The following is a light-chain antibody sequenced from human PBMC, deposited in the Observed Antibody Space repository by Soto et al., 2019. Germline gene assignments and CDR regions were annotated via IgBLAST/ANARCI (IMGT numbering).Light chain of an antibody. J-gene: IGKJ1*01. CDR3: LQEYNYPT. CDR1: QSLVYSDGNTY. Sequence: DVVITQSPLSLPVTLGQPASISCSSSQSLVYSDGNTYLNWFQQRPGQSPRRLIYKVSNRDSGVPDRFSGSGSGTDFTLTISSLQPEDFATYYCLQEYNYPTFGQGTKVDIK. V-gene: IGKV2-30*01. CDR2: KVS.